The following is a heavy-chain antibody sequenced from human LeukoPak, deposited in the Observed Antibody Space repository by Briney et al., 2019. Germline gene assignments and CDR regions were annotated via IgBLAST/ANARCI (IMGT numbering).Heavy chain of an antibody. CDR2: ISYDGSNK. D-gene: IGHD3-22*01. Sequence: PGGSLRLSCAASGFTFSSYGMHWVRQAPGKGLEQVAVISYDGSNKYYADSVKGRFTISRDNSKNTLYLQMNSLRAEDTAVYYCAKEERYYYDSSGYYYLYFDYWGQGTLVTVSS. CDR1: GFTFSSYG. J-gene: IGHJ4*02. CDR3: AKEERYYYDSSGYYYLYFDY. V-gene: IGHV3-30*18.